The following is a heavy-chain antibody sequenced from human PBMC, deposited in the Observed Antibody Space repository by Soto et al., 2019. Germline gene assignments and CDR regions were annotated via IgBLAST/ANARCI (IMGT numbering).Heavy chain of an antibody. J-gene: IGHJ1*01. V-gene: IGHV1-18*01. D-gene: IGHD1-20*01. CDR2: IRPDNGNT. CDR3: ARDTESNRYND. CDR1: GYTFSTSG. Sequence: GASVKVSCKASGYTFSTSGISWVRQAPGQGLEWVGWIRPDNGNTKSAQRLQGRVTLTTDTSASTAYMELRSLTSDDTAMYYCARDTESNRYNDWCQGTLVTVSS.